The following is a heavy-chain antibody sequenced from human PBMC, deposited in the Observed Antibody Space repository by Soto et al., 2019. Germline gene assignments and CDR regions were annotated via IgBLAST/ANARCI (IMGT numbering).Heavy chain of an antibody. V-gene: IGHV3-33*01. CDR1: GFTFSSYG. CDR2: IWYDGSNK. Sequence: QVQLVESGGGVVQPGRSLRLSCAASGFTFSSYGMLWVRQAPGKGLEWVAVIWYDGSNKYYADSVKGRFTISRDNSKNTLYLQMNSLRAEDTDVYYCARTDSGNYLGWFDPWGQGTLVTVSS. CDR3: ARTDSGNYLGWFDP. J-gene: IGHJ5*02. D-gene: IGHD1-26*01.